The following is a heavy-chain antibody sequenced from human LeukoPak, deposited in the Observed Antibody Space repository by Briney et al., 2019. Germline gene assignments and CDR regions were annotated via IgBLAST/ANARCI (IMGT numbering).Heavy chain of an antibody. Sequence: SETLSLTCTVSGGSISSSSYYWGWIRQPPGKGLEWIGSIYYSGSTYYNPSLKSRVTISVDTSKNQFSLKLSSVTAADTAVYYCARRLAHVLRYFREPYYFDYWGQGTLVTVSS. CDR3: ARRLAHVLRYFREPYYFDY. V-gene: IGHV4-39*07. J-gene: IGHJ4*02. CDR2: IYYSGST. D-gene: IGHD3-9*01. CDR1: GGSISSSSYY.